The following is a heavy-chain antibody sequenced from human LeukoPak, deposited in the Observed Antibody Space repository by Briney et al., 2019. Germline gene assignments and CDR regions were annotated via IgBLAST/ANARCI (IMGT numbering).Heavy chain of an antibody. CDR1: GGSISSYY. Sequence: SETLSPTCTVSGGSISSYYWSWIRQPPGKGLEWIGYIYYSGSTNYNPSLKSRVTISVDTSKNQFSLKLSSVAAADTAVYYCATGNPPHDSSGYYPPGYWGQGTLVTVSS. CDR2: IYYSGST. CDR3: ATGNPPHDSSGYYPPGY. J-gene: IGHJ4*02. V-gene: IGHV4-59*01. D-gene: IGHD3-22*01.